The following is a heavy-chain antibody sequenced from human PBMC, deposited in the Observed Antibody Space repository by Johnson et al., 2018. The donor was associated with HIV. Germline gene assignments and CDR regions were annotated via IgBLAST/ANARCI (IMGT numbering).Heavy chain of an antibody. CDR3: ARGRIGMNVADLRGGGFDI. CDR1: GLNFSDSS. Sequence: QMLLVESGGGVVQPETSMRLSCAAFGLNFSDSSMHWVRQAPGKGLEWVAVISFDGRTKYHAASVKGRFTISRDNSNNPLYLQVTSLRVEDTAVYFCARGRIGMNVADLRGGGFDIWGHGTKVTVSS. D-gene: IGHD2-21*01. V-gene: IGHV3-30*04. CDR2: ISFDGRTK. J-gene: IGHJ3*02.